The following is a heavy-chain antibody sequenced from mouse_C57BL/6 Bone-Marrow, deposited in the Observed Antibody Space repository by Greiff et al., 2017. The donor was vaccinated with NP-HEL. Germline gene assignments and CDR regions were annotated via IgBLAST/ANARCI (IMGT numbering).Heavy chain of an antibody. CDR1: GFTFSSYT. CDR3: ATSYDGYPWFAY. V-gene: IGHV5-9*01. Sequence: EVQRVESGGGLVKPGGSLKLSCAASGFTFSSYTMSWVRQTPEKRLEWVATISGGGGNTYPDSVKGRFTISRDNAKNTLYLQMSSLRSEDTALYYCATSYDGYPWFAYWGQGTLVTVSA. CDR2: ISGGGGNT. D-gene: IGHD2-3*01. J-gene: IGHJ3*01.